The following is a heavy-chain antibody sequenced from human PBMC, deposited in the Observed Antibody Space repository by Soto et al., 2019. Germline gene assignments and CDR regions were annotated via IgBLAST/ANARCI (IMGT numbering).Heavy chain of an antibody. J-gene: IGHJ6*02. CDR2: ISSSGSTI. CDR1: GFTFSDYY. D-gene: IGHD6-13*01. V-gene: IGHV3-11*01. Sequence: QVQLVESGGGLVKPGGSLRLSCAASGFTFSDYYMNWVRQAPGKGLEWVSYISSSGSTIYYADSVKGRFTISRDNAKNTLNQQMNSQRTEDTALYSCAKGHSSCYGMDVRGQGTTVTVSS. CDR3: AKGHSSCYGMDV.